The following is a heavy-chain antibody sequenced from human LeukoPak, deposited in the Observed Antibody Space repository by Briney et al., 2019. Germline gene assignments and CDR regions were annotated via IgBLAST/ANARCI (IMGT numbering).Heavy chain of an antibody. V-gene: IGHV3-43*02. CDR1: GFTFENSG. CDR3: AKDKPFSGRVFDY. D-gene: IGHD5-12*01. Sequence: GGSLRLSCAGSGFTFENSGIHWFRQGPGKGLEWVSLISGDGLIKHYRDSVKGRFTISRDNSKNSMYLQMNSLRPEDTALYYCAKDKPFSGRVFDYWGQGTPVTVSS. J-gene: IGHJ4*02. CDR2: ISGDGLIK.